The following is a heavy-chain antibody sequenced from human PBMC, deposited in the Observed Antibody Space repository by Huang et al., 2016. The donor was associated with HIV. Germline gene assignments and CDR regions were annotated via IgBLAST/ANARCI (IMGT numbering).Heavy chain of an antibody. CDR2: SNSDGRST. D-gene: IGHD3-22*01. V-gene: IGHV3-74*01. CDR3: ARDPRIQSWLNFFDY. CDR1: GFSISSYW. Sequence: EVQLVESGGGLVQPGGSLRLSCAASGFSISSYWMHWVRQAPGKGLAWVARSNSDGRSTSYGDSVKGRFTISRDNAKNTLYLQMNSLRAEDTAVYYCARDPRIQSWLNFFDYWGQGTLVSVSS. J-gene: IGHJ4*02.